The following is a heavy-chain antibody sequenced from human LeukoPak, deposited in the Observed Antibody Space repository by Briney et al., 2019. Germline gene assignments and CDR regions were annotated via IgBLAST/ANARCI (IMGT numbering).Heavy chain of an antibody. J-gene: IGHJ3*02. Sequence: GASVKVSCKASGGTFSSYAISWVRQAPGQGLEWMGGIIPIFGTANYAQKFQGRVTITADESTSTAYMELSSLRSEDTAVYYCARRPVPYGANDAFDIWGQGTMVTVSS. V-gene: IGHV1-69*13. CDR2: IIPIFGTA. CDR1: GGTFSSYA. CDR3: ARRPVPYGANDAFDI. D-gene: IGHD4-17*01.